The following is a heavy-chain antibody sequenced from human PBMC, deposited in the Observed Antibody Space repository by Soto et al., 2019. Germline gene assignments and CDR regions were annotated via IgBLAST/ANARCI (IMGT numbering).Heavy chain of an antibody. CDR2: ISYDGSNK. CDR1: GFTFSSYG. CDR3: AKDIQMASLRMSGHYFDY. J-gene: IGHJ4*02. V-gene: IGHV3-30*18. Sequence: PGGSLRLSCAASGFTFSSYGMHWVRQAPGKGLEWVAVISYDGSNKYYADSVKGRFTISRDNSKNTLYLQMNSLRAEDTAVYYCAKDIQMASLRMSGHYFDYWGQGTLVTVS. D-gene: IGHD3-10*02.